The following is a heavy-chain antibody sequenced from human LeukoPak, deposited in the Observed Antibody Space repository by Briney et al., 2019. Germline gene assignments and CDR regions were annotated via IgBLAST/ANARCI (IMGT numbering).Heavy chain of an antibody. CDR1: GNTFTDLS. CDR3: ATDFYRGRQFDY. V-gene: IGHV1-24*01. CDR2: FDPEDVET. J-gene: IGHJ4*02. Sequence: ASVKVSWKVSGNTFTDLSMNWVRQAPGKGLEWMRGFDPEDVETIYAQKFQGRVTMTEDTSTETAYMELTSLRPEDTAVYYCATDFYRGRQFDYWGQGTLVTVSS. D-gene: IGHD2/OR15-2a*01.